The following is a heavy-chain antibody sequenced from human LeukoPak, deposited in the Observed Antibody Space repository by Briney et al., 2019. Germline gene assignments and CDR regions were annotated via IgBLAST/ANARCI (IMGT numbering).Heavy chain of an antibody. D-gene: IGHD4-23*01. CDR1: GFTFSTYS. CDR3: TTAHDDYGGNSPDY. Sequence: PGGSLRLSXVASGFTFSTYSMHWVRQAPGKGLGWVGRIKSKTDGGTTDHAAPVKGRFTISRDDSKNTLYLQMNSLKTEDTAVYYCTTAHDDYGGNSPDYWGQGTLVTVSS. V-gene: IGHV3-15*01. CDR2: IKSKTDGGTT. J-gene: IGHJ4*02.